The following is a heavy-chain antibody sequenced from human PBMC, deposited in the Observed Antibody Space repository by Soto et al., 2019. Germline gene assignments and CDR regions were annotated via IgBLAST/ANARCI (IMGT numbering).Heavy chain of an antibody. Sequence: GGSLSLSCAASGFTFSDYYMSWIRQAPGNGLEWASYISSSGSTIYYADSVKGRFTISRDNAKNSLYLQMNSLRAEDTAVYYGARDLAGGFWSGYYKCYYYGMDVWGQGTTVTVSS. CDR3: ARDLAGGFWSGYYKCYYYGMDV. V-gene: IGHV3-11*01. CDR2: ISSSGSTI. J-gene: IGHJ6*02. CDR1: GFTFSDYY. D-gene: IGHD3-3*01.